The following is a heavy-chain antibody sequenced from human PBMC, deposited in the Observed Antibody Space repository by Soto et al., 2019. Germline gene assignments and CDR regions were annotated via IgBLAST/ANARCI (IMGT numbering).Heavy chain of an antibody. CDR3: ARDGGRHSGGIDY. Sequence: QVQLVQSGAEVKKPGSSVKVSCKASGGTFSSYSINWVRQAPGQGLEWMGEIIPIFGTANYEQKFQGRVTISADASTSTAYMELRSLRSEDTAGYYCARDGGRHSGGIDYWGQGTLVTVSS. CDR2: IIPIFGTA. J-gene: IGHJ4*02. CDR1: GGTFSSYS. D-gene: IGHD1-26*01. V-gene: IGHV1-69*01.